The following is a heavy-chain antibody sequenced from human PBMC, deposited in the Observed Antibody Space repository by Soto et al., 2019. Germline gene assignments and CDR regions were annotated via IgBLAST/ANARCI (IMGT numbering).Heavy chain of an antibody. J-gene: IGHJ4*02. D-gene: IGHD5-12*01. CDR3: ARGQDGYNSVFDY. CDR1: GGSISSYY. V-gene: IGHV4-59*01. CDR2: IYYSGST. Sequence: LSLTCTVSGGSISSYYWSWIRQPPGKGLEWIGYIYYSGSTNYNPSLKSRVTISVDTSKNQFSLKLSSVTAADTAVYYCARGQDGYNSVFDYWGQGTLVTVSS.